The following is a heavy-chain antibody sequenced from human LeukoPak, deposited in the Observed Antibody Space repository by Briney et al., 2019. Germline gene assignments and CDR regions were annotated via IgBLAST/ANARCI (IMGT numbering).Heavy chain of an antibody. CDR1: GGSISSYY. Sequence: SETLSLTCTVSGGSISSYYWSWIRQPAGKGLEWIGRIYTSGSTNYNPPLKSRVTMSVDTSKNQFSLKLSSVTAADTAVYYCARVEYQLLSVWFDPWGQGTLVTVSS. CDR3: ARVEYQLLSVWFDP. D-gene: IGHD2-2*01. CDR2: IYTSGST. J-gene: IGHJ5*02. V-gene: IGHV4-4*07.